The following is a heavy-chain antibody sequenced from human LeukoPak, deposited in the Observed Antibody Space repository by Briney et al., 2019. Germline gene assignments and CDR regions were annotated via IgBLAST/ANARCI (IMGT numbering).Heavy chain of an antibody. CDR2: FYYSGST. CDR3: ARGPGGYSYGYYFDY. V-gene: IGHV4-59*01. D-gene: IGHD5-18*01. CDR1: GGSISSYD. J-gene: IGHJ4*02. Sequence: SETLSLTCAVSGGSISSYDWSWIRQPPGKGLEWIGFFYYSGSTNYNPSLKSRVAISVDTSKDHFSLKLSSVTAADTAVYYCARGPGGYSYGYYFDYWGQGTLVTVSS.